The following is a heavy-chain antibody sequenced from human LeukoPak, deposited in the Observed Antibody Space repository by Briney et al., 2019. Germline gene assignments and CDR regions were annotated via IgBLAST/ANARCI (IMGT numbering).Heavy chain of an antibody. Sequence: GGSLRLSCAASGFTFSSYSMNWVRQAPGKGLEWVSSISSSSSYIYYADSVKGRFTISRDNSKNTLYLQMNSLRAEDTAVYYCAKERIAVALHYFDYWGQGTLVTVSS. CDR3: AKERIAVALHYFDY. V-gene: IGHV3-21*04. D-gene: IGHD6-19*01. CDR1: GFTFSSYS. J-gene: IGHJ4*02. CDR2: ISSSSSYI.